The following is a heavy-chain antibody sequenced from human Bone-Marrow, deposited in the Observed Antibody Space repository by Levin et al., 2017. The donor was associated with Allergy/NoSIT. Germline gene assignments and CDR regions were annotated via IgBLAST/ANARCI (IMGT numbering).Heavy chain of an antibody. V-gene: IGHV5-51*01. J-gene: IGHJ4*02. Sequence: GESLKISCTGSGYTFPYYWIGWVRQMPGEGLEWMGIIYPGDSDTKYSPSFQGRVNISVDKYANTAYLPWTSLKASDPAMYYCARLAGAYFQGDYWGQGTLVTVSS. CDR3: ARLAGAYFQGDY. CDR2: IYPGDSDT. CDR1: GYTFPYYW. D-gene: IGHD4-17*01.